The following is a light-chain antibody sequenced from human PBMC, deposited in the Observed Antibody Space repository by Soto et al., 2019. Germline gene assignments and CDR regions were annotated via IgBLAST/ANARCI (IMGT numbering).Light chain of an antibody. Sequence: QLVLTQSPSASASLGASVKLTCTLSSGHSNYAIAWHQQQPEKGPRYLMKLNSDGSHSKGDGIPDRFSGSSSGAERYLTISSLKSEDEADYYCQTWGTGVVFGGGTKVTVL. CDR3: QTWGTGVV. CDR2: LNSDGSH. V-gene: IGLV4-69*01. CDR1: SGHSNYA. J-gene: IGLJ2*01.